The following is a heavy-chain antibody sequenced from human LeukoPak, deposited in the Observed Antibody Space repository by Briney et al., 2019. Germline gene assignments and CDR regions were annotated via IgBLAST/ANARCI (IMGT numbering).Heavy chain of an antibody. J-gene: IGHJ4*02. CDR3: ARDIFLESVAAAGTPFDY. CDR1: GYTFTGYY. CDR2: INAGNGNT. V-gene: IGHV1-3*01. D-gene: IGHD6-13*01. Sequence: GASVKVSCKASGYTFTGYYMHWVRQAPGQGLEWMGWINAGNGNTKYSQKFQGRVTITRDTSASTAYMELSSLRSEDTAVYYCARDIFLESVAAAGTPFDYWGQGTLVTVSS.